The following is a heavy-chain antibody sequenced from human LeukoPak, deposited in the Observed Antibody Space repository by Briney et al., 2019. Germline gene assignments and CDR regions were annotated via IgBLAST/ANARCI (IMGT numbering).Heavy chain of an antibody. J-gene: IGHJ6*04. Sequence: PGGSLRLSCAASGFTFDDYAMHWVRQAPGRGLEWVSGISWNSGSIGYADSVKGRFTISRDNAKSSLYLQMNSLRAEDTALYYCAKDMTLRIAAVDVWGKGTTVTVSS. D-gene: IGHD6-13*01. CDR3: AKDMTLRIAAVDV. V-gene: IGHV3-9*01. CDR1: GFTFDDYA. CDR2: ISWNSGSI.